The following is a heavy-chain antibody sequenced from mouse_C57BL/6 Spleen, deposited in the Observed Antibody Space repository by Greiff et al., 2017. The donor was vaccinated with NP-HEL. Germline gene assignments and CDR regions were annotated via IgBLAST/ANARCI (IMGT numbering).Heavy chain of an antibody. CDR2: LDPETGGT. D-gene: IGHD1-1*01. CDR1: GYTFTDYE. J-gene: IGHJ2*01. V-gene: IGHV1-15*01. CDR3: TRMDSITTVVDD. Sequence: QVQLQQSGAELVRPGASVTLSCKASGYTFTDYELHWVKQTPVHGLEWIGALDPETGGTAYNQKFKGKAILTADKSSSTAYMELRSLTSEDSAVYYCTRMDSITTVVDDWGQGTTLTVSS.